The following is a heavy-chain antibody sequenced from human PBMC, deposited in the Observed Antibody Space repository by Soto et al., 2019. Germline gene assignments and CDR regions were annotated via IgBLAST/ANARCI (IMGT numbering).Heavy chain of an antibody. CDR2: IYPRDSDT. Sequence: ESLKISCKGSGYSFTSYWIGWVRQMPGKGLEWMGIIYPRDSDTRYRPSFQGQVTISVDKSISTAYLQWSSLKASDTAMYYCARHITVAGTRYYGMDVWGQGTTVTVSS. J-gene: IGHJ6*02. D-gene: IGHD6-19*01. V-gene: IGHV5-51*01. CDR3: ARHITVAGTRYYGMDV. CDR1: GYSFTSYW.